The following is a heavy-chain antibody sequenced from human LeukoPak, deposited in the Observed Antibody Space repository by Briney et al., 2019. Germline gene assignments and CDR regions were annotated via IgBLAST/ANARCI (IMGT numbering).Heavy chain of an antibody. CDR2: MFHSGDT. CDR1: GASIRNYY. D-gene: IGHD7-27*01. J-gene: IGHJ4*02. Sequence: PSETLSLTCSVSGASIRNYYWSWIRQPPGKGLEWTGYMFHSGDTKYNPSLKSRVIISVDTSKSQFSLKLKSVTAADTAVYFCARRIKLGVGVQYFDYWGQGTLVTVSS. V-gene: IGHV4-59*01. CDR3: ARRIKLGVGVQYFDY.